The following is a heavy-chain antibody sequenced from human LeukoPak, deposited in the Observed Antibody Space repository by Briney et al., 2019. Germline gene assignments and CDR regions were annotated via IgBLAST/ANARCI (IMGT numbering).Heavy chain of an antibody. CDR1: GFTFSSYA. CDR3: AKEMRRITMVRGVIITGPFDY. CDR2: ISGSSGST. D-gene: IGHD3-10*01. V-gene: IGHV3-23*01. Sequence: PGGSLRLSCAASGFTFSSYAMSRVRQAPGKGLEWVSAISGSSGSTYYADSVKGRFTISRDNSKNTLYLQMNSLRAEDTAVYYCAKEMRRITMVRGVIITGPFDYWGQGTLVTVSS. J-gene: IGHJ4*02.